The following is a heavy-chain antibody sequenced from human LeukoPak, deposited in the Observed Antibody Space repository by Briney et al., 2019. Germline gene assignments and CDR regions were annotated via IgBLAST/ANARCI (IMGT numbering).Heavy chain of an antibody. V-gene: IGHV3-48*03. J-gene: IGHJ1*01. CDR1: GFTFSSYE. CDR2: ISHSGSTI. CDR3: ARQVRRLELLPQFFHH. Sequence: GGSLRLSCAASGFTFSSYEMNWVRQAPGKGLEWVAYISHSGSTIYYADSVKGRFTISRDNAGTSLYLQMNSLRAEDTALYYCARQVRRLELLPQFFHHWGQGTLVTVSS. D-gene: IGHD1-7*01.